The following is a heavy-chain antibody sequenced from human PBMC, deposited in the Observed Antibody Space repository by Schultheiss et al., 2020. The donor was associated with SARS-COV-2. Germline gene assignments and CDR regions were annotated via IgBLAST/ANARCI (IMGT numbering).Heavy chain of an antibody. D-gene: IGHD2-8*01. CDR3: ARDGGTNGVRY. CDR1: GGSINSYH. J-gene: IGHJ4*02. CDR2: ISYSGST. V-gene: IGHV4-59*12. Sequence: SQTLSLTCTVSGGSINSYHWSWIRQPAGKGLEWIGDISYSGSTNYNPSRKSRVTISVDTSKNEFSLKLSSVTAADTAVYYCARDGGTNGVRYWGQGTLVTVSS.